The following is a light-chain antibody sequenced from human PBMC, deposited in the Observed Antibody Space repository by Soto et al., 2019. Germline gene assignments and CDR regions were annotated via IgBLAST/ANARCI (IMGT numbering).Light chain of an antibody. CDR1: SSDVGGYNY. J-gene: IGLJ1*01. V-gene: IGLV2-14*01. Sequence: QSVLTQPASVSGPPGQSITISCTGTSSDVGGYNYVSWYQQHPGKAPKLMIYDVSNRPSGVSNRFSGSKSGNTASLTISGLQAEDEADYYCSSYTSSSTLPFGTGTKVTVL. CDR2: DVS. CDR3: SSYTSSSTLP.